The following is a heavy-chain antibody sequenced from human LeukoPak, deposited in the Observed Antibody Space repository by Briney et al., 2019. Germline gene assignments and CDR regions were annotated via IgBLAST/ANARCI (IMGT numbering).Heavy chain of an antibody. CDR3: ASPLSPISSTNSHTNIDV. V-gene: IGHV3-11*04. CDR1: GFTFSDYY. Sequence: GGSLRLSFAASGFTFSDYYMSWIRQAPGKGLEWVSYISSSGSTIYYADSVKGRFTISRDNAKNSLYLQMNSLRAEDTAVYYCASPLSPISSTNSHTNIDVWGKGTTVTVSS. D-gene: IGHD2-2*01. CDR2: ISSSGSTI. J-gene: IGHJ6*03.